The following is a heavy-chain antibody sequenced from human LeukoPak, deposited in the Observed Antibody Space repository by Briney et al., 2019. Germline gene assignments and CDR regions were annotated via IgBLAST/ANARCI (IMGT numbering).Heavy chain of an antibody. J-gene: IGHJ4*02. CDR2: ISGSGGST. CDR3: AKDGESSGWYLDY. V-gene: IGHV3-23*01. D-gene: IGHD6-19*01. Sequence: GGSLRLSCAASGFTFSSYAMSSVRQAPGKGLEWVSAISGSGGSTYYADSVKGRFTISRDNSKNTLYLQMNSLRAEDTAVYYCAKDGESSGWYLDYWGQGTLVTVSS. CDR1: GFTFSSYA.